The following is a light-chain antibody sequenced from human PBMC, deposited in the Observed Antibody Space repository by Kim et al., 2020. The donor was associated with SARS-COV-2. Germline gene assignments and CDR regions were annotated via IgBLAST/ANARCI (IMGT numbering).Light chain of an antibody. CDR3: QNYNSAPWT. CDR1: EDISTY. V-gene: IGKV1-27*01. J-gene: IGKJ1*01. CDR2: AAS. Sequence: SASVKDRVTITCRASEDISTYFGWYQQKTGKSPKPLIYAASTLQSGVPSRFSGTGYGTNFTLTISSLQPEDAATYSCQNYNSAPWTFGQGTKLEI.